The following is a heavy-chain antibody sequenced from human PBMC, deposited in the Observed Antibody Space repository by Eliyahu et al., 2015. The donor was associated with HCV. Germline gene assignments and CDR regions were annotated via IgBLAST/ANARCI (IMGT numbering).Heavy chain of an antibody. CDR3: TRGQPNYSSFDY. D-gene: IGHD6-19*01. J-gene: IGHJ4*02. CDR1: GFTFTXXW. V-gene: IGHV3-74*01. Sequence: EVQLVESGGGLVQPGGSLRLPCAAXGFTFTXXWMHWVRQXPGKGLVWVSRINSDGSSTTYADSVKGRFTISRDNAKNTLYLQMNSLRAEDTAVYYCTRGQPNYSSFDYWGQGTLVTVSS. CDR2: INSDGSST.